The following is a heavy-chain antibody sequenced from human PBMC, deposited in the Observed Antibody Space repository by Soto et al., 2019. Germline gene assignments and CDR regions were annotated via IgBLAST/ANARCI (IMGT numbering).Heavy chain of an antibody. V-gene: IGHV4-31*11. CDR3: ARANPYCSGGSCYGYYYYGMDV. Sequence: SETRSLTWAVYGGSFSCHYWSWIRQHPGKGLEWIGYIYYSGSTYYNPSLKSRVTISVDTSKNQFSLKLSSVTAADTAVYYCARANPYCSGGSCYGYYYYGMDVWGQGTTVTVSS. D-gene: IGHD2-15*01. J-gene: IGHJ6*02. CDR2: IYYSGST. CDR1: GGSFSCHY.